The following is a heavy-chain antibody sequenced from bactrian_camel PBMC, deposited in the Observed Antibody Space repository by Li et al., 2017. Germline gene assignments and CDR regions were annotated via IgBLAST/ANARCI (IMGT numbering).Heavy chain of an antibody. V-gene: IGHV3S53*01. D-gene: IGHD5*01. J-gene: IGHJ6*01. CDR2: IDSDGRT. CDR3: VADERVSDDYGLRQKALGLTLLT. CDR1: GNAASNYY. Sequence: HVQLVESGGGSVQAGGSLRLSCTVSGNAASNYYMGWFRHIPGKDREGVAAIDSDGRTRYADSVKGRFAISQDNAKNTLYLQMNTLKPEDTAVYHCVADERVSDDYGLRQKALGLTLLTGARGPRSPSP.